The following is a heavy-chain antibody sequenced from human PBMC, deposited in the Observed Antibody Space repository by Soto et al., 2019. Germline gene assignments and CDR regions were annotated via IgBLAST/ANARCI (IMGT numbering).Heavy chain of an antibody. D-gene: IGHD1-26*01. CDR1: GFSLSTSGVG. Sequence: QITLKESGPTLVKPTQTLTLTCTFSGFSLSTSGVGVGWICQPPGKAMEWLALIYWDDDKRYSTSLKSRLTINKDTSKNQVVLTMTNMDPVDTATYYSAHRRDTGIYYALLGGGKGYFDYWGQGTLVTVSS. V-gene: IGHV2-5*02. CDR3: AHRRDTGIYYALLGGGKGYFDY. J-gene: IGHJ4*02. CDR2: IYWDDDK.